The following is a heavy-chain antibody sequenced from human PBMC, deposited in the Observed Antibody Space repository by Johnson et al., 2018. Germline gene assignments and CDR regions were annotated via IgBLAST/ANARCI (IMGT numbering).Heavy chain of an antibody. D-gene: IGHD6-13*01. CDR2: IKRDGSEK. CDR3: ARGGMGSSWYGWDAFEI. V-gene: IGHV3-7*01. Sequence: VQLVQSGGGLVQPGGSLRLSCAASGFTFSSYWMSWVRQAPGKGLEWVANIKRDGSEKYYVDSVKGRFTISRDNAKNSLYLQMNSLRAEDTAGYCCARGGMGSSWYGWDAFEIWGQGTLVTVSS. J-gene: IGHJ3*02. CDR1: GFTFSSYW.